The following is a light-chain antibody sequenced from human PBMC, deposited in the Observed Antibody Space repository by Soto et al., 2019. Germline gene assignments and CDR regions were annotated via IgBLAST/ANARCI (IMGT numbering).Light chain of an antibody. CDR3: QQRSRT. CDR1: QSVSSN. J-gene: IGKJ1*01. Sequence: EIGMTQSPATLSVSPGERATLSCRASQSVSSNLAWYQQKPGQAPRLLIYDASNRATGIPARFSGSGSGTDFTLTISSLEPEDFAVYYCQQRSRTFGQGTKVEIK. V-gene: IGKV3-11*01. CDR2: DAS.